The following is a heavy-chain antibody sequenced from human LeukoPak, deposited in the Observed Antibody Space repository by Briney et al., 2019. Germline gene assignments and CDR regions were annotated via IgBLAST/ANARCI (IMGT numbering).Heavy chain of an antibody. CDR2: INHSGST. J-gene: IGHJ5*02. CDR3: ARARRSSSWYMGYWLDP. Sequence: SETLSLTCAVYGGSFSGYYWSWIRQPPGKGLEWIGEINHSGSTNYNPSLKSRVTISVDTSKNQFSLKLSSVTAADTAVYYCARARRSSSWYMGYWLDPWGQGTLVTVSS. CDR1: GGSFSGYY. V-gene: IGHV4-34*01. D-gene: IGHD6-13*01.